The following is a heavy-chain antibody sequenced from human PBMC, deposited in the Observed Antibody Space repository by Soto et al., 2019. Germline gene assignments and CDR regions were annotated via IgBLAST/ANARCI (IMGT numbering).Heavy chain of an antibody. D-gene: IGHD2-8*01. V-gene: IGHV1-46*01. CDR3: ARVALNDYYYYGMDV. J-gene: IGHJ6*02. CDR2: TNPSGGST. CDR1: GYTFTSYY. Sequence: QVQLVQSGAEVTKPGASVKVSCKASGYTFTSYYMHWVRQAPRQGLEWMGITNPSGGSTIYAQKSQGRVTMTSDPSTSTVYMELSSLRSADTAVYYCARVALNDYYYYGMDVWGQGTTVTVSS.